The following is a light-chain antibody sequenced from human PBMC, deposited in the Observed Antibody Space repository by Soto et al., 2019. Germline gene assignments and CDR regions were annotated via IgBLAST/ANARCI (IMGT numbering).Light chain of an antibody. J-gene: IGKJ4*01. Sequence: DIQMTQSPSSLSASVGDRVTITCRAGQDINIYLAWYQQKPGKVPKLLISAASTLQSGVPSRFSGSGSGTDFTLTISSLQPEDVATSYCKKYDGAPLTIGGGTKVEIK. V-gene: IGKV1-27*01. CDR3: KKYDGAPLT. CDR2: AAS. CDR1: QDINIY.